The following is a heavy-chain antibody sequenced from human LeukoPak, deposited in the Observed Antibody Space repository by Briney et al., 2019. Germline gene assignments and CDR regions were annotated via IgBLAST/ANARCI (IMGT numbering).Heavy chain of an antibody. CDR1: GFTFSSYS. CDR3: ARGNEGTSYYYYYMDV. D-gene: IGHD2-2*01. J-gene: IGHJ6*03. Sequence: PGGSLRLSCAASGFTFSSYSMNWVRQAPGKGLEWVSYISSSSSTIYYADSVKGRFTISRDNAKNSLCLQMSSLRAEDTAVYYCARGNEGTSYYYYYMDVWGKGTTVTVSS. CDR2: ISSSSSTI. V-gene: IGHV3-48*04.